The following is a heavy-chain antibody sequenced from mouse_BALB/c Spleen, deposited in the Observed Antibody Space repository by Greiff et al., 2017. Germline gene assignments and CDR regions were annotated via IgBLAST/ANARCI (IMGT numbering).Heavy chain of an antibody. V-gene: IGHV5-15*02. Sequence: EVKLMESGGGLVQPGGSRKLSCAASGFTFSDYGMAWVRQAPGKGPEWVAFISNLAYSIYYADTVTGRFTISRENAKNTLYLKMSSLRSEDTAMYYCAREYGNYEGAMDYWGQGTSVTVSS. CDR2: ISNLAYSI. D-gene: IGHD2-10*02. CDR1: GFTFSDYG. J-gene: IGHJ4*01. CDR3: AREYGNYEGAMDY.